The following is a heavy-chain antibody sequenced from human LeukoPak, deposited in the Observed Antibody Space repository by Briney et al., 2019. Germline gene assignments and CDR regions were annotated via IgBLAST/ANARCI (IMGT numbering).Heavy chain of an antibody. J-gene: IGHJ4*02. CDR3: AKVGRLERVNDY. CDR1: GFAFSNYA. Sequence: PGGSLRLSCRTSGFAFSNYAMNWVRQAPGKGLEWVSGISGGSAYYADSVKGRFTISRDNSKNILYLQMNRLRAEDTAVYFCAKVGRLERVNDYWGQGTLVTVSS. V-gene: IGHV3-23*01. D-gene: IGHD1-1*01. CDR2: ISGGSA.